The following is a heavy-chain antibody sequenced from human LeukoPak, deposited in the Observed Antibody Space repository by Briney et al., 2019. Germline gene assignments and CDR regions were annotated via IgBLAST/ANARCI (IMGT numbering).Heavy chain of an antibody. CDR2: INPSGGST. CDR3: ARAHRGLRYFDY. Sequence: ASVKVSCKASGYTFTSYYMHWVRQAPGQGLEWMGIINPSGGSTSYAQKFQGRVTMTRDMSTGTVYMELSSLRSEDTAVYYCARAHRGLRYFDYWGQGTLVTVSS. D-gene: IGHD3-9*01. CDR1: GYTFTSYY. J-gene: IGHJ4*02. V-gene: IGHV1-46*01.